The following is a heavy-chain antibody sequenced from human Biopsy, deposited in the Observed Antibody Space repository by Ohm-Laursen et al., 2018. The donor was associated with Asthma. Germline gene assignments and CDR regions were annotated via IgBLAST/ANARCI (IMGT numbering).Heavy chain of an antibody. J-gene: IGHJ6*02. V-gene: IGHV4-39*01. CDR3: VRQSGYRSGWPKLLFVYYGMDV. CDR2: LHYSGSPYYT. D-gene: IGHD6-19*01. Sequence: TLSLTCTVSRGSISNSNYYWGWIRQSPGKGLEWIGSLHYSGSPYYTFYNPSLESRVTISLDASKNEFTLKLTNMTAADTVQYYCVRQSGYRSGWPKLLFVYYGMDVWGPGTTVTVSS. CDR1: RGSISNSNYY.